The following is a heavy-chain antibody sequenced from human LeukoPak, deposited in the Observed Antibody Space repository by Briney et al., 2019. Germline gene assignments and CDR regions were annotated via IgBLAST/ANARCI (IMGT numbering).Heavy chain of an antibody. D-gene: IGHD6-19*01. J-gene: IGHJ3*02. CDR1: EYTFTRYY. CDR2: INPNTGGT. V-gene: IGHV1-2*02. Sequence: GASVTVSCKASEYTFTRYYMHWVRQAPGQGLEWMGWINPNTGGTNYAQKFQGRVTMTRDTSITTAYTELRSLEYDDTAVYYCAKDFRDQWLVNAFHIWGQGTMVTVSS. CDR3: AKDFRDQWLVNAFHI.